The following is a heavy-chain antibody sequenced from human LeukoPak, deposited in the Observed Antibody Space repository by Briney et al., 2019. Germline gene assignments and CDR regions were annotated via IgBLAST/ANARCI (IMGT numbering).Heavy chain of an antibody. CDR3: ARVLTTRSVTARDY. CDR1: GGSFSGYY. J-gene: IGHJ4*02. Sequence: SETLSLTCAVYGGSFSGYYWGWIRQPPGKGLEWIGSIYHSGSTYYNPSLKSRVTISVDTSKNQFSLKLSSVTAADTAVYYCARVLTTRSVTARDYWGQGTLVTVSS. D-gene: IGHD1-1*01. CDR2: IYHSGST. V-gene: IGHV4-38-2*01.